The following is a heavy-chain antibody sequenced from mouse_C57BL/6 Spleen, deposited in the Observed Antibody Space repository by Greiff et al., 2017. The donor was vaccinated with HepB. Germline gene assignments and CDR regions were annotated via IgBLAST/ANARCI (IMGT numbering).Heavy chain of an antibody. Sequence: EVMLVESGGGLVQPKGSLKLSCAASGFSFNTYAMNWVRQAPGKGLEWVARIRSKSNNYATYYADSVKDRFTISRDDSESMLYLQMNNLKTEDTAMYYCVREEFSYGFAYWGQGTLVTVSA. J-gene: IGHJ3*01. V-gene: IGHV10-1*01. CDR2: IRSKSNNYAT. CDR1: GFSFNTYA. D-gene: IGHD2-12*01. CDR3: VREEFSYGFAY.